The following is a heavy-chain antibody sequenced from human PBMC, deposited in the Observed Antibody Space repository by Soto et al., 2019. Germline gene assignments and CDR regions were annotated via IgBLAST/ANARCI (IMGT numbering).Heavy chain of an antibody. J-gene: IGHJ6*02. D-gene: IGHD3-10*01. CDR1: GFTFSRYG. V-gene: IGHV3-33*01. Sequence: QVQLVESGGGVVQPGRSLRLSCAASGFTFSRYGMHWVRQAPGKGLEWVAVVWFDGSQKYYGDSVKGRFTITRDNSKNTLYLERNSLRAEDTAVYYCARGNYGSGSNYYYGMDVWGQGTTVIVSS. CDR3: ARGNYGSGSNYYYGMDV. CDR2: VWFDGSQK.